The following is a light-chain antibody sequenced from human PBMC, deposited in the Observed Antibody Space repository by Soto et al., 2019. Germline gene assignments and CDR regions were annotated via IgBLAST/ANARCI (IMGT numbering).Light chain of an antibody. CDR1: QSVSSSY. CDR2: GAS. J-gene: IGKJ1*01. CDR3: QQYGSSPT. Sequence: EIVLTQSPGTLSLSPGERATLSCRASQSVSSSYLAWYQQKPGQAPRLLIYGASSRATGIPDRFSGSGSGTDFTLTISRLEPEDFAVNYCQQYGSSPTFGQGTKV. V-gene: IGKV3-20*01.